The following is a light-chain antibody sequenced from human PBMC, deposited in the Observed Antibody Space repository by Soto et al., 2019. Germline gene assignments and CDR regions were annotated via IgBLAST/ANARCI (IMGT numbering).Light chain of an antibody. CDR2: GAS. CDR3: HQRNDWPWT. CDR1: QSVSNNY. J-gene: IGKJ1*01. Sequence: EIVLTQSPGTLSLSPGERATLSCRASQSVSNNYLAWYQQKPGQAPRLLIYGASNRATGIPARFSGSGSGTDFTLTISGLEPEDFVIYYCHQRNDWPWTFGQGTKVDIK. V-gene: IGKV3-11*01.